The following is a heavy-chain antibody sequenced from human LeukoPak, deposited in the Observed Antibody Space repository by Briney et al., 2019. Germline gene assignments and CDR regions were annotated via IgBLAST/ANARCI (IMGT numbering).Heavy chain of an antibody. Sequence: SETLSLTCTVSGGSISSYYWRWIRQPAGKGLEWIGRIYTSGSTNYNPSLKSRVTMSVDTSKNQFSLKLSSVTAADTAVYYCARVAVAINNYYYYYYMDVWGKGTTVTISS. CDR2: IYTSGST. V-gene: IGHV4-4*07. CDR3: ARVAVAINNYYYYYYMDV. CDR1: GGSISSYY. D-gene: IGHD6-19*01. J-gene: IGHJ6*03.